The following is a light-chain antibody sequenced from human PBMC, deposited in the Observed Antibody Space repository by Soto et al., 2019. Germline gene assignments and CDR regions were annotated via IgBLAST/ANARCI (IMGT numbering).Light chain of an antibody. Sequence: VLTQSPVTLSLSPRESATLSCRASQRVVSSYLAWYQQKPGQAPSLLIYGASSRATGIPDRFSGSGSGTDFTLTISRLEPEDFAVYSCLQYASSPRTFGQGTKVDI. V-gene: IGKV3-20*01. CDR1: QRVVSSY. CDR2: GAS. CDR3: LQYASSPRT. J-gene: IGKJ1*01.